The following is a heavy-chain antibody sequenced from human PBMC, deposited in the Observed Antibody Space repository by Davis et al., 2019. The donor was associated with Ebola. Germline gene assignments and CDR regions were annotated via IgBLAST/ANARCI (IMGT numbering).Heavy chain of an antibody. CDR3: ARAQDFWSGYALDY. CDR1: GFTFSRFD. V-gene: IGHV3-13*01. CDR2: IGSAGDT. J-gene: IGHJ4*02. Sequence: GGSLRLSCAASGFTFSRFDMHWVRQPIGKGLEWVSAIGSAGDTYYTDSVKGRFTISRENAKNSLYLQVTSLRAGDTAVYYCARAQDFWSGYALDYWGQGTLVNVSS. D-gene: IGHD3-3*01.